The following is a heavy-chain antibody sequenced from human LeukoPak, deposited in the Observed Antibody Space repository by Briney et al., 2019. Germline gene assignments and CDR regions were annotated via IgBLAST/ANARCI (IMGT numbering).Heavy chain of an antibody. CDR3: AREGGDGMDV. J-gene: IGHJ6*02. Sequence: SETLSLTCTVSGGSISSYYWSWIRQPPGKGLEWIGYIYYSGSTNYNPSLKSRVTISVDTSKNQFSLKLSSVTAADTAVYYCAREGGDGMDVWGQGTTVTVSS. CDR1: GGSISSYY. V-gene: IGHV4-59*01. D-gene: IGHD1-26*01. CDR2: IYYSGST.